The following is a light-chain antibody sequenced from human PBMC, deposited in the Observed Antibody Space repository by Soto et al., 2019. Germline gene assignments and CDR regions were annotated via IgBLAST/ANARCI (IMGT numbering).Light chain of an antibody. V-gene: IGKV3-15*01. CDR1: QTVSSK. J-gene: IGKJ1*01. CDR3: QQYNNWPPA. CDR2: GAS. Sequence: EIVMTQSPATLSVSPGERATLSCRASQTVSSKLAWYQLKPGQAPRLLIYGASTRATDIPATFSGSGSGTDFALTIGSLQSEDFAVYYCQQYNNWPPAFGQGTTVE.